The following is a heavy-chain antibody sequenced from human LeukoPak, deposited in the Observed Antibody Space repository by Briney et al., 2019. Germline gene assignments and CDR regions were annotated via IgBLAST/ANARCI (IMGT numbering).Heavy chain of an antibody. J-gene: IGHJ4*02. CDR2: INHSGST. V-gene: IGHV4-34*01. CDR3: ARGLQVRGVITFEY. Sequence: SETLSLTCAVSGGSIRSGGYFWSWIRQPPGKGLEWIGEINHSGSTNYNPSLKSRVTISVDTSKNQFSLKLSSVTAADTAVYYCARGLQVRGVITFEYWGQGTLVTVSS. D-gene: IGHD3-10*01. CDR1: GGSIRSGGYF.